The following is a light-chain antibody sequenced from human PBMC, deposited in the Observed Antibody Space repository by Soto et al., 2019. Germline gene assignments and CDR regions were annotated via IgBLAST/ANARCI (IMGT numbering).Light chain of an antibody. CDR1: QGVGND. CDR2: AAS. V-gene: IGKV1-6*01. Sequence: AIQMTQSPSSLSASVGDRVTVTCRASQGVGNDLGWYQHKPGKAPKLLIFAASTLQTGVPSRFSGSGSGTDFTLTISGLQAEDSATYYCLQDYDYPWTFGQGPKVEVK. CDR3: LQDYDYPWT. J-gene: IGKJ1*01.